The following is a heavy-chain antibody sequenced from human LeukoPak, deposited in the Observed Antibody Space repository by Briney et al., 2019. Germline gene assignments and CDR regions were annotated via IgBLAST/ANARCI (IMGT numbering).Heavy chain of an antibody. V-gene: IGHV3-11*01. Sequence: GGSLRLSCAASGFTFSDYYMSWIRQAPGKGLEWVSYISSSGSTIYYADSVKGRFTISRDNAKNSLYLQMNSLRAEDTAVYYCARSRVAARRERWFDPWGQGTLVTVSS. D-gene: IGHD6-6*01. CDR2: ISSSGSTI. J-gene: IGHJ5*02. CDR3: ARSRVAARRERWFDP. CDR1: GFTFSDYY.